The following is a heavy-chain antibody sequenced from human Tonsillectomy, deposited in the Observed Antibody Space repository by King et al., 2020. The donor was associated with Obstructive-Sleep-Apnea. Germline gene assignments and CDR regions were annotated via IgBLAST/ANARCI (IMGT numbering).Heavy chain of an antibody. D-gene: IGHD3-22*01. V-gene: IGHV3-74*01. CDR3: ARARWSYDSPEPFWD. J-gene: IGHJ4*02. CDR1: GFTFSSYW. Sequence: VQLVESGGGLVQPGGSLRLSCAASGFTFSSYWMHWVRQAPGKGLVWVSRINSDGSCTRYADSVKGRFTISRDDAKNTLYLQMNSLRAEDTAMYYCARARWSYDSPEPFWDWGQGTLVTVSS. CDR2: INSDGSCT.